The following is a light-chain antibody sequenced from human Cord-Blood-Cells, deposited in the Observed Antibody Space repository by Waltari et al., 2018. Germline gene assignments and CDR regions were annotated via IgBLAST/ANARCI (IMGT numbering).Light chain of an antibody. Sequence: EIVMTQSPATLSVSPGERATLSCRASQSVSSNLAWYQKQPGQAPRLLIYGASTRATGIPARFSGSGSGTEFTLTISSLQSEDFAVYYCQQYNNWPLYTFGQGTKLEIK. CDR3: QQYNNWPLYT. CDR1: QSVSSN. J-gene: IGKJ2*01. CDR2: GAS. V-gene: IGKV3-15*01.